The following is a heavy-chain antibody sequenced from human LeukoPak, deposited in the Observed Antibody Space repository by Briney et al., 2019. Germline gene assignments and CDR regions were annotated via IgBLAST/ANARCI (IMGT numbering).Heavy chain of an antibody. Sequence: ASVKVSCKASGYTFTSYGISWVRQAPGQGLEWMGWISAYNGNTNYAQKLQGRVTMTTDTSTSTAYMELRSLRSDDTAVYYCARHSQQLWTYSPPKYYFDYWGQGTLVTVSS. CDR3: ARHSQQLWTYSPPKYYFDY. J-gene: IGHJ4*02. D-gene: IGHD5-18*01. CDR1: GYTFTSYG. CDR2: ISAYNGNT. V-gene: IGHV1-18*01.